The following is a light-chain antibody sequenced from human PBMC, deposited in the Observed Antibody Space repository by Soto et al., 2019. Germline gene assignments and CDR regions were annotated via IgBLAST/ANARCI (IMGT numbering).Light chain of an antibody. J-gene: IGKJ5*01. CDR2: GAS. CDR3: QQRSNWPPIT. Sequence: EVVMKQSPATLSVTPGERATLSCRASQSVSINLAWYQQRPGQAPRLLIYGASTRATGIPDRFSGSGSGTDFTLTISSLEPEDFAVYYCQQRSNWPPITFGQGTRLEIK. CDR1: QSVSIN. V-gene: IGKV3-15*01.